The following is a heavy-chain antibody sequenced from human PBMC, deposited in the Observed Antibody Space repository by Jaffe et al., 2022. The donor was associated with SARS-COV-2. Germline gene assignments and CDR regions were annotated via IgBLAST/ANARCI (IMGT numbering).Heavy chain of an antibody. D-gene: IGHD1-1*01. J-gene: IGHJ6*02. V-gene: IGHV4-4*07. Sequence: QVQLQESGPGLVKPSETLSLTCTVSGGSISSYYWSWIRQPAGKGLEWIGRIYTSGSTNYNPSLKSRVTMSVDTSKNQFSLKLSSVTAADTAVYYCARGIFQLEPRTYYYYYGMDVWGQGTTVTVSS. CDR3: ARGIFQLEPRTYYYYYGMDV. CDR2: IYTSGST. CDR1: GGSISSYY.